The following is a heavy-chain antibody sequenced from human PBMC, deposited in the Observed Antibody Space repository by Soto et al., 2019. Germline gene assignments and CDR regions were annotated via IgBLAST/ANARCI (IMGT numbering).Heavy chain of an antibody. CDR2: IGTRDDI. V-gene: IGHV3-23*01. CDR1: GFTFSGYA. D-gene: IGHD2-15*01. CDR3: TTALYCCWFHYTPFDP. J-gene: IGHJ5*02. Sequence: GGSLRLSCAASGFTFSGYAMSWVRQAPGKGLEWVSAIGTRDDIFYADSVKGRFTISRDDSKNTLYLQMNSLRAEDTALYYCTTALYCCWFHYTPFDPWGQGTLVTVSS.